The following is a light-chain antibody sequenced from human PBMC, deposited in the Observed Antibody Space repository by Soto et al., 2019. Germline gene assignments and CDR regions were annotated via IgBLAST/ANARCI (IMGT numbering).Light chain of an antibody. Sequence: DIQMTQSPSTLSASVGDRVTITCRASQSISSWLAWYQQKPGKAPKLLIYQASRLETGVPSKFSGSASGTDFTLTISRMQPDDFATYFCQQYKSYPYTFGQETKVEIK. V-gene: IGKV1-5*03. J-gene: IGKJ2*01. CDR3: QQYKSYPYT. CDR1: QSISSW. CDR2: QAS.